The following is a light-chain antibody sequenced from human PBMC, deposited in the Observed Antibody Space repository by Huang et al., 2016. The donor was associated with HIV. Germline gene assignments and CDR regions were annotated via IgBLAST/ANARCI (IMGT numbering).Light chain of an antibody. V-gene: IGKV1-NL1*01. CDR1: QPISNS. Sequence: DIQMTQSPFSLSASIGDRVTVTCRASQPISNSLAWYQPKPGQAPKLLLYAASRLKSGVPSRFSGSGSGTTYSLTISSLRPEDFATYHCQQYFTTPPWSFGQGTKLEIK. CDR2: AAS. J-gene: IGKJ2*01. CDR3: QQYFTTPPWS.